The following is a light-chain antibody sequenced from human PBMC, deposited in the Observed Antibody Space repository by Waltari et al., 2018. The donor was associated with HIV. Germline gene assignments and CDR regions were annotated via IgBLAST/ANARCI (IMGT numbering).Light chain of an antibody. CDR3: SSYASSSTPNWV. V-gene: IGLV2-14*01. Sequence: QSALTQPASVSGSPGQSITISCTGTSSDVGGYNYVSWYQHNPDKTHKRMIYDVSNRPSGVSNRFSGSKSGNTASLTISGLQAEDEADYYCSSYASSSTPNWVFGGGTKLTVL. CDR2: DVS. J-gene: IGLJ3*02. CDR1: SSDVGGYNY.